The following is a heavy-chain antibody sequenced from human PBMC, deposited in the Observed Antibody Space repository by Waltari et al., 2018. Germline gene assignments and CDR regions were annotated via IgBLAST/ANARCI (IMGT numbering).Heavy chain of an antibody. V-gene: IGHV3-21*01. CDR3: ARAPPPYYYYGMDV. J-gene: IGHJ6*02. CDR2: ISSSTYI. Sequence: EVQLVESGGGLVKPGGSLRLSCAASGFTFRSYSMNWVRQAPGKGLEWVSSISSSTYIYYADSVKGRFTISRDNAKNSLYLQMNSLRAEDTAVYYCARAPPPYYYYGMDVWGQGTTVTVSS. CDR1: GFTFRSYS.